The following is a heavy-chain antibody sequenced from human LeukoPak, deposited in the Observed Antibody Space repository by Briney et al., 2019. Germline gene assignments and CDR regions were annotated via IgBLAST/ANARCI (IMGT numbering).Heavy chain of an antibody. CDR2: IKQEGREK. Sequence: TGGSLRLSGAASGFPFSDYWITWVGQAPGKGLEGVAKIKQEGREKFYLDSVKGRFTISRDDTKNSLYLQMSSLRVEDTAVYFCARDRLYYDISTGYVPLDYWGLGTLVTVSS. D-gene: IGHD3-9*01. V-gene: IGHV3-7*01. CDR3: ARDRLYYDISTGYVPLDY. CDR1: GFPFSDYW. J-gene: IGHJ4*02.